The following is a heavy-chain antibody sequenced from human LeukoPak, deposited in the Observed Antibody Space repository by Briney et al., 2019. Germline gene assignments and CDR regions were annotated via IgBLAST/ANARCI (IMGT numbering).Heavy chain of an antibody. CDR3: ARSQYYYYGMDV. CDR2: IYYSGST. V-gene: IGHV4-30-4*01. CDR1: GGSISSGDYY. Sequence: SRTLSLTCTVSGGSISSGDYYWSWIRQPPGKGLEWIGYIYYSGSTYYNPSLKSRVTISVDTSKNQFSLKLSSVTAADTAVYYCARSQYYYYGMDVWGKGTTVTVSS. J-gene: IGHJ6*04.